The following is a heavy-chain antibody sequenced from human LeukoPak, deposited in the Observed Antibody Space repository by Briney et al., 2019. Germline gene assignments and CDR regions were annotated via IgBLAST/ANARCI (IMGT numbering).Heavy chain of an antibody. V-gene: IGHV4-4*02. Sequence: SETLSLTCAVSGGSISSSNWWSWVRQPPGKGLEWIGEIYHSGSTNYNPSLKSRVTISVDKSKNQFSLKLSSVTAADTAVYYCARRHYYDSSGIDYWGQGTLVTVSS. CDR3: ARRHYYDSSGIDY. CDR1: GGSISSSNW. CDR2: IYHSGST. D-gene: IGHD3-22*01. J-gene: IGHJ4*02.